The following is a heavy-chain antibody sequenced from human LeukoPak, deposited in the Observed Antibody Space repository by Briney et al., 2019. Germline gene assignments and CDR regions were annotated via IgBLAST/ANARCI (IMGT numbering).Heavy chain of an antibody. CDR2: ISSSGSTI. CDR1: GFTFSSYS. J-gene: IGHJ4*02. V-gene: IGHV3-21*04. D-gene: IGHD3-16*02. CDR3: ARDHLVIRY. Sequence: PGGSLRLSCAASGFTFSSYSMNWVRQAPGKGLEWVSSISSSGSTIYCADSVKGRFTISRDNAKNSLYLQMHSLRAEDTAVYYCARDHLVIRYWGQGTLITVSS.